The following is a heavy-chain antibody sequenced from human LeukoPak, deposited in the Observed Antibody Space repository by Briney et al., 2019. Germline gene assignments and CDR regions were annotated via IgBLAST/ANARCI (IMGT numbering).Heavy chain of an antibody. CDR3: ARPLDVWGSYRYFDY. Sequence: GESLKISCKGSGYSFTSYWIGWVRQMPGKGLEWMGIIYPGDSDTRYSPSFQGQVTISADKSISTPYLQWSSLKASDTAMYYCARPLDVWGSYRYFDYWGQGTLVTVSS. J-gene: IGHJ4*02. D-gene: IGHD3-16*02. CDR2: IYPGDSDT. V-gene: IGHV5-51*01. CDR1: GYSFTSYW.